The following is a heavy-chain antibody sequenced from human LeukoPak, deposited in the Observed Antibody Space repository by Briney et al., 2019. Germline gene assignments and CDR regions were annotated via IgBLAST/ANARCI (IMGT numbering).Heavy chain of an antibody. CDR3: ARHTPLYSGSYFDS. D-gene: IGHD1-26*01. CDR1: GGSISSYY. J-gene: IGHJ4*02. CDR2: IYTSGST. Sequence: SETLSLTCTVSGGSISSYYWSWIRLPPGKGLEWIGYIYTSGSTNYNPSLKSRVTISVDTSKNQFSLKLSSVTAADTAVYYCARHTPLYSGSYFDSWGQGTLVTVSS. V-gene: IGHV4-4*09.